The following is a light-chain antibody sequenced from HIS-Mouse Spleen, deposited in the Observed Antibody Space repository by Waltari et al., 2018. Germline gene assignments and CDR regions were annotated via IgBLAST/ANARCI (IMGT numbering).Light chain of an antibody. CDR1: RSNIGSNT. V-gene: IGLV1-44*01. CDR2: RKN. CDR3: AAWDDSLNGDVV. J-gene: IGLJ2*01. Sequence: QSVLTQPPSASGTPGQRVTISCSGSRSNIGSNTVNWYQQLPGTAPKLLTYRKNRRPSGVPDRFSGSKSGTSASLSISGRQSEDEADYYCAAWDDSLNGDVVFGGGTKLTVL.